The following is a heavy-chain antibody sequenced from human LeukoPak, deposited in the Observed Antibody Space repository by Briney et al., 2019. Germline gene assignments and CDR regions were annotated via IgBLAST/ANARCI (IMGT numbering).Heavy chain of an antibody. CDR2: ISSIEGRI. CDR1: GFTFSSYA. D-gene: IGHD2-15*01. J-gene: IGHJ4*02. V-gene: IGHV3-64*01. Sequence: GGSLRLSCAASGFTFSSYAMSWVRQAPGKGLEWVSAISSIEGRIYYANSVKGRFTISRDNSKNMVFLQMGSLRAEDMAVYYCARARRDCSGGTCFSYYFDNWGQGTLVTVSP. CDR3: ARARRDCSGGTCFSYYFDN.